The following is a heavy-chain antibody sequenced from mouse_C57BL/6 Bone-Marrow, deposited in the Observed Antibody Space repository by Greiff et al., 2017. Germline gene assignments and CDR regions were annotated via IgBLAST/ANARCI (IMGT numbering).Heavy chain of an antibody. D-gene: IGHD1-1*01. CDR1: GYAFTNYL. CDR2: INPGSGGT. V-gene: IGHV1-54*01. J-gene: IGHJ4*01. CDR3: ARTGLRSLDY. Sequence: QVQLKQSGAELVRPGTSVKVSCKASGYAFTNYLIEWVKQRPGQGLEWIGVINPGSGGTNYNEKFKGKATLTADKSSSTAYMQLSSLTSEDSAVYFCARTGLRSLDYWGQGTSVTVSS.